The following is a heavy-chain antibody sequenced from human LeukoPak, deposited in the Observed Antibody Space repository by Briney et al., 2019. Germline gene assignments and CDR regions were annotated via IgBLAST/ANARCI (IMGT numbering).Heavy chain of an antibody. CDR1: GGSISSYY. D-gene: IGHD3-10*01. J-gene: IGHJ6*02. V-gene: IGHV4-59*01. Sequence: SETLSLTCTVSGGSISSYYWSWIRQPPGKGLEWIGYIYYSGSTNYNPSLKSRVTISVDTSKNQFSLKLSSVTAADTAVYYCARADTMVRGASWGYYYYGMDVWGQGTTVTVSS. CDR2: IYYSGST. CDR3: ARADTMVRGASWGYYYYGMDV.